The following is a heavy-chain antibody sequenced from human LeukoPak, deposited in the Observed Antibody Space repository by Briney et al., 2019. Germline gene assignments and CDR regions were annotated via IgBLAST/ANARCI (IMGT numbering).Heavy chain of an antibody. J-gene: IGHJ6*02. CDR2: INAGNGNT. CDR3: ARGKPPGAARPYYYYGMDV. V-gene: IGHV1-3*01. D-gene: IGHD6-6*01. Sequence: GASVKVSCKASGYTFTSYAMHWVRQAPGQRLEWMGWINAGNGNTKYSQKFQGRVTITRDTSASTAYMELSSLRSEDTAVYYCARGKPPGAARPYYYYGMDVWGQGTTVTVSS. CDR1: GYTFTSYA.